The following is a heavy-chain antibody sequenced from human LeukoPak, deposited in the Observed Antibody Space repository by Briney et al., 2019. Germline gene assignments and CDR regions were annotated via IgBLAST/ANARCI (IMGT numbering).Heavy chain of an antibody. CDR2: IVVGSGNT. V-gene: IGHV1-58*02. CDR3: AAVSGSYYPYFDY. Sequence: SVKVSCKASGFTFTSSAMQWVRQARGQRLEWIGWIVVGSGNTNYAQKFQERVTITRDMSTSTAYMELSSLRSEDTAVYYCAAVSGSYYPYFDYWGQGTLVTVSS. D-gene: IGHD1-26*01. CDR1: GFTFTSSA. J-gene: IGHJ4*02.